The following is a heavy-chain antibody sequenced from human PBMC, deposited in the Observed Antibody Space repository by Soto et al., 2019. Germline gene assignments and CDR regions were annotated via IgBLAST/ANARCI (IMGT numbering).Heavy chain of an antibody. CDR2: IKTKAEGGAT. CDR1: DFTITNAW. J-gene: IGHJ6*02. CDR3: TTGSVEGV. D-gene: IGHD2-15*01. V-gene: IGHV3-15*07. Sequence: EVQLVESGGGLVKPGGSLRLSCAASDFTITNAWMNWVPKAPGRGLEWVGRIKTKAEGGATDYAAPLKGRFTISRDDSRNTLFLQMNSLKTEDTAVYYCTTGSVEGVWGQGATVTVSS.